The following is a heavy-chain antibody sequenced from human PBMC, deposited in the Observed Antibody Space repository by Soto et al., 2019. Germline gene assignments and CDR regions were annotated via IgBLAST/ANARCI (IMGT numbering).Heavy chain of an antibody. V-gene: IGHV1-69*12. D-gene: IGHD2-21*02. CDR2: IIPIFGTA. J-gene: IGHJ2*01. CDR1: GGTFSSYA. Sequence: QVQLVQSGAEVKKPGSSVKVSCKASGGTFSSYAISWVRQAPGQGLEWMGGIIPIFGTANYAQKFQGRVTINADDSTSTAYMELSSLRSEDTAVYYCARGAYCGGDCDPVPSSWYFDLWGRGTLVTVSS. CDR3: ARGAYCGGDCDPVPSSWYFDL.